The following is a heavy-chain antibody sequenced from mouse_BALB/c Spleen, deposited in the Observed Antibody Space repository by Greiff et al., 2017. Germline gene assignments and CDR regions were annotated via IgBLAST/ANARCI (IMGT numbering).Heavy chain of an antibody. CDR1: GFNIKDTY. CDR2: IDPANGNT. V-gene: IGHV14-3*02. Sequence: EVKLMESGAELVKPGASVKLSCTASGFNIKDTYMHWVKQRPEQGLEWIGRIDPANGNTKYDPKFQGKATITADTSSNTAYLQLSSLTSEDTAVYYCARDTTAAYWGQGTLVTVSA. CDR3: ARDTTAAY. D-gene: IGHD1-2*01. J-gene: IGHJ3*01.